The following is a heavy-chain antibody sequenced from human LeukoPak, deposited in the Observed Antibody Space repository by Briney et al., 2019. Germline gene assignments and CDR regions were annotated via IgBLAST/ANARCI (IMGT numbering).Heavy chain of an antibody. D-gene: IGHD1-1*01. J-gene: IGHJ1*01. CDR2: ITGNGGGT. V-gene: IGHV3-43*02. Sequence: PGGSLRLSCVASGFTFDDYAMHWVRQAPGEGREWVSFITGNGGGTYYADSVKGRFTISRDNSKNSLSLQMNGLRNEDTALYYCAKDRDTTGYEHWGQGTLAIVSS. CDR1: GFTFDDYA. CDR3: AKDRDTTGYEH.